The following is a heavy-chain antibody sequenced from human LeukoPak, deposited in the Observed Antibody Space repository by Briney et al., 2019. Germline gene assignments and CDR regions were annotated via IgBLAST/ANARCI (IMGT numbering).Heavy chain of an antibody. CDR3: ARVTYSNYWADY. D-gene: IGHD1-7*01. Sequence: SETLSLTCTVSGVSMSSYYWSWIRQVPGEGLEYVGYIFNSGSANYNPSLESRVTISVDTSKNQISLKLSAVTAADTAIYYCARVTYSNYWADYWGRGTLVTVSS. CDR2: IFNSGSA. J-gene: IGHJ4*02. CDR1: GVSMSSYY. V-gene: IGHV4-59*01.